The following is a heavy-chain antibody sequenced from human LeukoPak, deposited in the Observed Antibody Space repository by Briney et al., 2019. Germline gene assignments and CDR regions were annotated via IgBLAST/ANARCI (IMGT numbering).Heavy chain of an antibody. CDR3: TTGYYDSSGYYY. CDR2: IKSKTDDGTT. J-gene: IGHJ4*02. CDR1: GFTFSNAW. V-gene: IGHV3-15*01. Sequence: GGSLRLSCAASGFTFSNAWMSWVRRAPGKGLEWVGRIKSKTDDGTTDYAAPVKGRFTISRDDSKNTLYLQMNSVKTEDTAVYYCTTGYYDSSGYYYWGQGTLVTVSS. D-gene: IGHD3-22*01.